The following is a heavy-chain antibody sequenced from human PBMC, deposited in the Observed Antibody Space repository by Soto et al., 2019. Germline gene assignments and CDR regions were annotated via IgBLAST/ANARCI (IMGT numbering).Heavy chain of an antibody. Sequence: PGGSLRLSCAASGFTVDEYAMHWVGQAAGKGLEVVGGMGGYSGSVGYADAVEGRLAVSGDCAKEFLYLQMNSLRAEGTAGYYCAKAISGSRHYYDGMDVWGQGTTVTVSS. CDR3: AKAISGSRHYYDGMDV. V-gene: IGHV3-9*01. D-gene: IGHD7-27*01. CDR1: GFTVDEYA. CDR2: MGGYSGSV. J-gene: IGHJ6*02.